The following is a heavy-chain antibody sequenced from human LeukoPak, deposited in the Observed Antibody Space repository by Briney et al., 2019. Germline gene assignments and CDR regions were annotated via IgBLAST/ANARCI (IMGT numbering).Heavy chain of an antibody. D-gene: IGHD1-26*01. CDR2: IYYSGST. CDR1: GGSISSSSYY. Sequence: PSETLSLTCTVSGGSISSSSYYRGWIRQPPGKGLEWIGSIYYSGSTYYNPSLKSRVTISVDTSKNQFSLKLSSVTAADTAVYYCARRRELLLGAFDIWGQGTMVTVSS. CDR3: ARRRELLLGAFDI. V-gene: IGHV4-39*07. J-gene: IGHJ3*02.